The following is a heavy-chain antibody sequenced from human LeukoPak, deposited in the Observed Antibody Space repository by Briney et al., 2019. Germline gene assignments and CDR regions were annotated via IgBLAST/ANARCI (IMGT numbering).Heavy chain of an antibody. J-gene: IGHJ6*03. CDR3: ASFYGSGSHNPYYYYMDV. V-gene: IGHV4-61*09. CDR2: IYYSGTT. D-gene: IGHD3-10*01. Sequence: PSQTLSLTCTVSGGSISTSSYFWSWIRQPAGKGLEWIGHIYYSGTTYYNPSLKSRVTIYVDTSKSQFSLKLTSVTATDTAVYYCASFYGSGSHNPYYYYMDVWGKGTTVTVSS. CDR1: GGSISTSSYF.